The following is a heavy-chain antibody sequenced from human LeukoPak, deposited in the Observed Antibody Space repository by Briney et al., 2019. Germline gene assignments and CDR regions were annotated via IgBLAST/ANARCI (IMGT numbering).Heavy chain of an antibody. CDR2: IYTSGST. D-gene: IGHD4/OR15-4a*01. CDR3: ASYELYSALDFDY. Sequence: SETLSLTCTVSGGSISSYCWSWLRQPAGKGLEWIGRIYTSGSTNYNPSLKSRVTMSVDTSKSQFSLKLSSVTAADTAVYYCASYELYSALDFDYWGQGTLVTVSS. J-gene: IGHJ4*02. V-gene: IGHV4-4*07. CDR1: GGSISSYC.